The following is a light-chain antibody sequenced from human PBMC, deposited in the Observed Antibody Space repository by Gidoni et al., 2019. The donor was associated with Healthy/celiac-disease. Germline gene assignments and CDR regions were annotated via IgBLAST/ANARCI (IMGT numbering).Light chain of an antibody. CDR3: QQYYSTPPT. CDR1: QSVLYSSNNKSY. Sequence: DIVMPQSPDSLAVSLGERATINCKSSQSVLYSSNNKSYLAWYQQKPGQPPKLLIYGASTRESGVPDRFSGSGSGTDFTLTISSLQAEDVAVYYCQQYYSTPPTFGGGTKVEIK. CDR2: GAS. J-gene: IGKJ4*01. V-gene: IGKV4-1*01.